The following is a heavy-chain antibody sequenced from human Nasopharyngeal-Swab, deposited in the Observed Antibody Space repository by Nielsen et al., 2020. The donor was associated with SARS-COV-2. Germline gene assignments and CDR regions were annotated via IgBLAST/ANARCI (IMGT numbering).Heavy chain of an antibody. CDR2: IGDKDHNYAT. Sequence: GESLKISCAASGFIFSGSAMHWVRQASGKGLEWVVRIGDKDHNYATTYGAAVKGRFTISRDDSKNTAFLQMDSLKTEDTALYYCTTDYYFDYWGQRTLVTVSS. V-gene: IGHV3-73*01. CDR1: GFIFSGSA. CDR3: TTDYYFDY. J-gene: IGHJ4*02.